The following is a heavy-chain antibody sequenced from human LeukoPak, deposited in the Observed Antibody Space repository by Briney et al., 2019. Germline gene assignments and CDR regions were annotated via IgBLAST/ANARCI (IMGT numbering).Heavy chain of an antibody. CDR3: ARNYYGSGSYSRLDS. CDR2: THSGGST. J-gene: IGHJ4*02. D-gene: IGHD3-10*01. CDR1: GFIVSSND. V-gene: IGHV3-53*01. Sequence: GGSLRLSCAASGFIVSSNDVSWVRQAPRKGLEWVSVTHSGGSTDYADSVEGRFTISRDNSKNTLYLQMNSLRAEDTALYYCARNYYGSGSYSRLDSWGQGTLVTVSS.